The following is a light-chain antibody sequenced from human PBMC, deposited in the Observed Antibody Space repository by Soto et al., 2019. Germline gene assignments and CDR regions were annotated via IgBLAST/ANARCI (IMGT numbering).Light chain of an antibody. CDR3: QSYDSSLSGWV. Sequence: QSVLTQPPSVSGAPGQRATISCTGSSSNIGAGYDVHWYQQLPGTAPKLLIYGNSNRPSGVPDRFSGSKSGTSASLAITGLQAEDEADYYCQSYDSSLSGWVFGGGTQLTVL. CDR1: SSNIGAGYD. CDR2: GNS. J-gene: IGLJ3*02. V-gene: IGLV1-40*01.